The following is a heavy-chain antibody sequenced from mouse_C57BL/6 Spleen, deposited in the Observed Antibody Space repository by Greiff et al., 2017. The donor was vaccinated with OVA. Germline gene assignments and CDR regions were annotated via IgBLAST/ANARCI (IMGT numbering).Heavy chain of an antibody. V-gene: IGHV5-4*01. CDR3: ARDRYYDYDGFAY. CDR1: GFTFSSYA. D-gene: IGHD2-4*01. J-gene: IGHJ3*01. Sequence: EVQVVESGGGLVKPGGSLKLSCAASGFTFSSYAMSWVRQTPEKRLEWVATISDGGSYTYYPDNVKGRFTISRDNAKNNLYLQMSHLKSEDTAMYYCARDRYYDYDGFAYWGQGTLVTVSA. CDR2: ISDGGSYT.